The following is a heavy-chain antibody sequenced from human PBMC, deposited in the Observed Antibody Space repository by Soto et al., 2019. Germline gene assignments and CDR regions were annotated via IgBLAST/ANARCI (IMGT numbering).Heavy chain of an antibody. CDR3: ARDIRGAN. V-gene: IGHV3-11*01. Sequence: QVQLVESGGGLVKPGGSLRLSCTASGFTFTDHYMTWIRQAPGKGLEWVSYINSGVSNIYYEDSVRGRFTISRDNAKNSVYLQMSSLRAEDTAIYYCARDIRGANWGQGTLVIVSS. D-gene: IGHD3-10*01. J-gene: IGHJ4*02. CDR2: INSGVSNI. CDR1: GFTFTDHY.